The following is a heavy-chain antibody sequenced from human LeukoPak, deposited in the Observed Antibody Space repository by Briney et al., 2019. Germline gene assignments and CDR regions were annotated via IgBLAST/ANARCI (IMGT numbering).Heavy chain of an antibody. V-gene: IGHV3-33*08. CDR1: GFTFSSYA. CDR2: IWYDGSNK. J-gene: IGHJ6*02. Sequence: KTGGSLRLSCAASGFTFSSYAMSWVRQAPGKGLEWVAVIWYDGSNKYYADSVKGRFTISRDNSKNTLYLQMNSLRAEDTAVYYCASRIAYDYVWGSYRYGFMDYGMDVWGQGTTVTVSS. CDR3: ASRIAYDYVWGSYRYGFMDYGMDV. D-gene: IGHD3-16*02.